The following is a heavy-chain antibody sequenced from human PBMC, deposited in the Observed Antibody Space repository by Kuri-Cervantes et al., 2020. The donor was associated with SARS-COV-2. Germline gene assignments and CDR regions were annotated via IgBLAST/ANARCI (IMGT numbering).Heavy chain of an antibody. V-gene: IGHV3-23*01. CDR1: GFTFTSYA. D-gene: IGHD6-13*01. Sequence: GESLKISCATSGFTFTSYAMSWVRQAPGKGLEWVSTISGGGGSTYYAGSVEGRFTISRDSSKDTLYLQMNSLRAEDTAVYYCAKDVAAGTRAPPEYFQHWGQGTLVTVSS. CDR3: AKDVAAGTRAPPEYFQH. J-gene: IGHJ1*01. CDR2: ISGGGGST.